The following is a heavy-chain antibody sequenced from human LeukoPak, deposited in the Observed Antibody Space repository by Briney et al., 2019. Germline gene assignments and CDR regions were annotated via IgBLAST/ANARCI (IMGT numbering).Heavy chain of an antibody. CDR1: GGTFSSYA. CDR3: ARGFGELLLDYYYYYMDV. J-gene: IGHJ6*03. V-gene: IGHV1-69*13. CDR2: IIPIFGTA. D-gene: IGHD3-10*01. Sequence: GASVKVSCKASGGTFSSYAISWVRQAPGQGLEWMGGIIPIFGTANYAQKFQGRVTITADESTSTAYMELRSLRSDDTAVYYCARGFGELLLDYYYYYMDVWGKGTTVTISS.